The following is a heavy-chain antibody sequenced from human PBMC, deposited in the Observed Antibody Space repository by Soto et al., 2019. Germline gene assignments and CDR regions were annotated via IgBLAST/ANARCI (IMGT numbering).Heavy chain of an antibody. CDR2: ISYDGSNK. D-gene: IGHD4-17*01. V-gene: IGHV3-30*18. J-gene: IGHJ6*02. CDR1: GFTLSSYG. Sequence: PGGSLRLSCAASGFTLSSYGMHWVRQAPGKGLEWVAVISYDGSNKYYADSVKGRFTISRDNSKNTLYLQMNSLRAEDTAVYYCAKSLNYYGGGFYYYDYGMDVWGQGTTVTVSS. CDR3: AKSLNYYGGGFYYYDYGMDV.